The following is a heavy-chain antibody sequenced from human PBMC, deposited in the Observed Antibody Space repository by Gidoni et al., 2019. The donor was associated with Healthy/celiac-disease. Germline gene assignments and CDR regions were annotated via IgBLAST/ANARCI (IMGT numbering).Heavy chain of an antibody. D-gene: IGHD6-19*01. J-gene: IGHJ4*02. V-gene: IGHV2-5*02. Sequence: QITLKESGPTLLKPTQTLTLTCTFSGFSLSTSGVGVGWIRQPPGKALEWLALIYWDDDKRYSPSLKSRLTITKDTSKNQVVLTMTNMDPVDTATYYCAHRGEDWSSGSPFDYWGQGTLVTVSS. CDR2: IYWDDDK. CDR1: GFSLSTSGVG. CDR3: AHRGEDWSSGSPFDY.